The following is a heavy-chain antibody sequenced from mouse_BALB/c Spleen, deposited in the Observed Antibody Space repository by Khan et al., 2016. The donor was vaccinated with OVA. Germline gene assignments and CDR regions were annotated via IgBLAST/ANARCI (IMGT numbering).Heavy chain of an antibody. J-gene: IGHJ2*01. CDR2: INPSGNYT. CDR1: GYTFTSYW. V-gene: IGHV1-7*01. CDR3: ARDRNDY. Sequence: QIQFVQSGAELAKPGASVKMSCKASGYTFTSYWVHWVKQSPGKGLEWIGYINPSGNYTEYYQNFTDKATLTADKSSSTAYMQLSSLTSEDDTAYYCARDRNDYWGQGTTLTVSS.